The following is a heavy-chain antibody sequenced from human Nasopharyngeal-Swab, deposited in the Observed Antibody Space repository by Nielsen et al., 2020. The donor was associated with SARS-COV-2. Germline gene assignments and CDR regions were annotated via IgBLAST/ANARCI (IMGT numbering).Heavy chain of an antibody. CDR3: AKDHSSGWFDY. CDR1: GFTFDAYT. V-gene: IGHV3-43*01. CDR2: INWDGGDT. D-gene: IGHD6-19*01. Sequence: GESLKISCAASGFTFDAYTMHWVRQAPGKSLEWVCLINWDGGDTSYADSVKGRFTISRDNSENYLYLQMNSLRIEELALYYCAKDHSSGWFDYWGQGTLVTVSS. J-gene: IGHJ4*02.